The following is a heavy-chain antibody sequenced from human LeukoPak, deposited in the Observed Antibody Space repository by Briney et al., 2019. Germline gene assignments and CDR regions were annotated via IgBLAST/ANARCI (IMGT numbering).Heavy chain of an antibody. D-gene: IGHD6-19*01. CDR3: ELTAPTAGPDAFDI. Sequence: ASVKVSCKASGYSFTSYYMHWVRQAPGQGLEWMGIINPSGGSTSYAQKFQGRVTMTRDTSTSTVYMELSSLRSEDTAVYYCELTAPTAGPDAFDIWGQGTMVTVSS. CDR1: GYSFTSYY. V-gene: IGHV1-46*01. CDR2: INPSGGST. J-gene: IGHJ3*02.